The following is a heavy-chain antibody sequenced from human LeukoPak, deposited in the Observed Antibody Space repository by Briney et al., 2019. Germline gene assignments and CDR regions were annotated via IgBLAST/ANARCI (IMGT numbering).Heavy chain of an antibody. CDR1: GGSISSNSYY. Sequence: PSETLSLTCTVSGGSISSNSYYWGWIRQPPGKGLEWIGSIYYSGSTYYNPSLKNRVTISVDTSKKQFSLKLSSVTAADTAVYYCARGVEGSGPFDYWGHGTLVTVSS. D-gene: IGHD2-15*01. V-gene: IGHV4-39*07. J-gene: IGHJ4*01. CDR3: ARGVEGSGPFDY. CDR2: IYYSGST.